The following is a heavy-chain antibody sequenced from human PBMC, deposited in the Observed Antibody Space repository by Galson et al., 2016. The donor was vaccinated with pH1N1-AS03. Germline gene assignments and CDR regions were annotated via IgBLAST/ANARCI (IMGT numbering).Heavy chain of an antibody. D-gene: IGHD3-22*01. Sequence: SVKVSCKASGYTFTDYFVYWVRQAPGQGLEWMGRINPNSGVTKFAQNFQGRVTMTRDTSIKTAYMELNRLSSDDTAVYYCARRPAFYDTRGIPDAFDIWGQGTMVTVSS. CDR3: ARRPAFYDTRGIPDAFDI. CDR1: GYTFTDYF. CDR2: INPNSGVT. J-gene: IGHJ3*02. V-gene: IGHV1-2*06.